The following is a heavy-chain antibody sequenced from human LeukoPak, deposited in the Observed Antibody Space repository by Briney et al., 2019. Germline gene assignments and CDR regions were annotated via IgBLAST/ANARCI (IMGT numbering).Heavy chain of an antibody. CDR3: ARDQDGYKHGRWFDP. V-gene: IGHV4-39*07. D-gene: IGHD5-24*01. CDR1: GGSISSSSYY. Sequence: PLETLSLTCTVSGGSISSSSYYWGWIRQPPGKGLEWIGSIYYSGSTYYNPSLKSRVTISVDTSKNQFSLKLSSVTAADTAVYYCARDQDGYKHGRWFDPWGQGTLVTVSS. CDR2: IYYSGST. J-gene: IGHJ5*02.